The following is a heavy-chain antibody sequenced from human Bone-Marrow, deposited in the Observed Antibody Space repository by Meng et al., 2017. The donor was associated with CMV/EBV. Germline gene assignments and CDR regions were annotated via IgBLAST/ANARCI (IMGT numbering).Heavy chain of an antibody. J-gene: IGHJ5*02. D-gene: IGHD6-13*01. CDR3: ARVKGSSSWYRVNWFDP. Sequence: SLKISFAASGFTFDDYAMHWVRQAPGKGLEWVSGISLNIGSIGYADSVKGRFTISRDNAKNSLYLQMNSLRAEDTAVYYCARVKGSSSWYRVNWFDPWGQGTLVTVSS. V-gene: IGHV3-9*01. CDR1: GFTFDDYA. CDR2: ISLNIGSI.